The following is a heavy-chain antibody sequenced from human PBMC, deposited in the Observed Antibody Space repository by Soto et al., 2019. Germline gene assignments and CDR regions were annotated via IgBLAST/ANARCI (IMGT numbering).Heavy chain of an antibody. D-gene: IGHD3-3*01. Sequence: SETLSLTCAVYGGSFSGYYWSWIRQPPGKGLEWIGEINHSGSTNYNPSLKSRVTISVDTSKNQFSLKLSSVTAADTAVYYCARGTNTIFGVVIRYYYMDVWGKGTTVTVSS. CDR1: GGSFSGYY. CDR3: ARGTNTIFGVVIRYYYMDV. J-gene: IGHJ6*03. CDR2: INHSGST. V-gene: IGHV4-34*01.